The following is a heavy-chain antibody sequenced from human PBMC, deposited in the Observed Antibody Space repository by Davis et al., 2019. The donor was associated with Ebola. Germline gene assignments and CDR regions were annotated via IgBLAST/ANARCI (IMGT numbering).Heavy chain of an antibody. CDR3: ATSSRLYFGSGSFFGMDV. J-gene: IGHJ6*04. CDR1: GFNVGSNY. D-gene: IGHD3-10*01. Sequence: GGSLRLSCAASGFNVGSNYMSWVRQAPGKGLEWVSVIYRGGDLYYADSVRGRFTISRDNSKNTVYLQMNNLRADDTAVYYCATSSRLYFGSGSFFGMDVWGEGTTVTVSS. CDR2: IYRGGDL. V-gene: IGHV3-53*01.